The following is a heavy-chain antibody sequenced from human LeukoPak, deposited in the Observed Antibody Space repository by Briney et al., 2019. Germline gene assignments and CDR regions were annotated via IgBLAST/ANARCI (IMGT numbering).Heavy chain of an antibody. Sequence: ASVKVSCKASGYTFTSYHMHWVRQAPGQGLEWMGIINPSGGRTSYAQKLQGRVTMTRDMSTSTVYMELSSLISEDTAVYYCARATHRDGYDFGNTKPPDYFDYWGQGTLVTVSS. D-gene: IGHD5-24*01. J-gene: IGHJ4*02. CDR2: INPSGGRT. V-gene: IGHV1-46*01. CDR1: GYTFTSYH. CDR3: ARATHRDGYDFGNTKPPDYFDY.